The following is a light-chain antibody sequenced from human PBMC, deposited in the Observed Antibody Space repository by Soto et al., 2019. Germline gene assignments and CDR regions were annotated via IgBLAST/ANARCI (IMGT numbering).Light chain of an antibody. J-gene: IGKJ1*01. Sequence: DIVMTQYPLSLPVTPGEPASISCRSSRSLLHSDGYNYLDWYLQRPGQSPQLLIYLGSNRASGVPDRFSGSGSGTDFTLKISRVEAEDVGVYYCMQALQMRSFGQGTKVEIK. V-gene: IGKV2-28*01. CDR1: RSLLHSDGYNY. CDR2: LGS. CDR3: MQALQMRS.